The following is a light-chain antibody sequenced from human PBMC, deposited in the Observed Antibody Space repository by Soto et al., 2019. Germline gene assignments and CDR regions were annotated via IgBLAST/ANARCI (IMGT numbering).Light chain of an antibody. J-gene: IGLJ3*02. CDR3: NSYTSTSARV. V-gene: IGLV2-14*01. Sequence: QSALTQPASVSGSPGQSITISCTGTSNDVGGFDFVSWYQQHPGKAPKVIIYEVSNRPSGVSDRFSGSMSGNTASLTISGLQAEDEADYYCNSYTSTSARVFGGGTKLTVL. CDR1: SNDVGGFDF. CDR2: EVS.